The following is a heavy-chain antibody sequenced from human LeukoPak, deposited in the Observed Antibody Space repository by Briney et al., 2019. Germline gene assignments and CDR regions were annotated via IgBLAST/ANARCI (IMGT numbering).Heavy chain of an antibody. CDR1: GGSISSYY. D-gene: IGHD6-19*01. J-gene: IGHJ4*02. CDR2: IYYSGST. CDR3: ARTSSSGLVGGYYFDY. V-gene: IGHV4-59*12. Sequence: PSETLSLTCTVSGGSISSYYWSWIRQPPGKGLEWIGYIYYSGSTNYNPSLKSRVTISVDTSKNQFSLKVSSVTAADTAVYYCARTSSSGLVGGYYFDYWGQGTLVTVSS.